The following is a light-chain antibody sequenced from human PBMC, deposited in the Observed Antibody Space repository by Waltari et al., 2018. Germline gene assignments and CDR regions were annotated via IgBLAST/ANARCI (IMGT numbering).Light chain of an antibody. CDR3: QQRRNWPLT. V-gene: IGKV3-11*01. J-gene: IGKJ4*01. CDR2: GAS. CDR1: QSVNNY. Sequence: DIVLTPSPATLSLSPGERATRSCRASQSVNNYLAWYQQKPGQAPRLLSYGASNRATGIPARFSGSGSGTDFTLTISTLEPEDFAVYYCQQRRNWPLTFGGGTKVEIK.